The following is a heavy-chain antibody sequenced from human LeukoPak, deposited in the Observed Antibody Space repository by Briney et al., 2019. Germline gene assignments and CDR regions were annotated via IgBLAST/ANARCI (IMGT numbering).Heavy chain of an antibody. J-gene: IGHJ4*02. Sequence: SETLSLTCAVYGGSFSGYYWSWIRQPPGKGLEWIGEINHSGSTNYNPSLKSRVTISVDTSKNQFSLQLNSVTPEDTAVYYCARGGGRGYSGYESFDYWGQGTLVTVSS. CDR3: ARGGGRGYSGYESFDY. V-gene: IGHV4-34*01. D-gene: IGHD5-12*01. CDR2: INHSGST. CDR1: GGSFSGYY.